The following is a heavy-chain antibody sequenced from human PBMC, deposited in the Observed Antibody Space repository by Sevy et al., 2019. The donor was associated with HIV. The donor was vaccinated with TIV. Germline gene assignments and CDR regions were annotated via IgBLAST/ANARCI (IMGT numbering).Heavy chain of an antibody. Sequence: GGSLRLSCAASGFIFNDYAMHWVRQAPGKGLEWVAVISDDGNNKYYTDSVEGRFTISRENSKDTLYLQMNSLRAVDTAIYYCAREGAPYRNIRYCSGDNCYYNWFDPWGQGTLVTVSS. D-gene: IGHD2-15*01. J-gene: IGHJ5*02. CDR2: ISDDGNNK. CDR3: AREGAPYRNIRYCSGDNCYYNWFDP. V-gene: IGHV3-30*10. CDR1: GFIFNDYA.